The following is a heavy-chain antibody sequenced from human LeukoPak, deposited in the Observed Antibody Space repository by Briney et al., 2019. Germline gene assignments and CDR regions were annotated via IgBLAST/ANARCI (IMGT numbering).Heavy chain of an antibody. CDR1: GFTFGDYA. Sequence: GGSLRLSCTASGFTFGDYAMSWVRQAPGKGLEWVGFIRSKAYGGTTEYAASVKGGFTISRDDSKSIAYLQMNSLKTEDTAVYYCTRDPQSNWGHAFDIWGQGTMVTVSS. V-gene: IGHV3-49*04. J-gene: IGHJ3*02. CDR3: TRDPQSNWGHAFDI. CDR2: IRSKAYGGTT. D-gene: IGHD7-27*01.